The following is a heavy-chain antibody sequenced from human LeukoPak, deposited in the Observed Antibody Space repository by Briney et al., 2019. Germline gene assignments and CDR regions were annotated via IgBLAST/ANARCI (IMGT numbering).Heavy chain of an antibody. CDR3: ASRDVGVATYRIDY. CDR1: GFIFSSYS. Sequence: PGESLRLSCAASGFIFSSYSMNWVRQAPGKGLEWVSYISSSGSIIYYADSVKGRFTISRDNARNSLLLQMNSLRDEDTAVYYCASRDVGVATYRIDYWGRGTLVTVSS. CDR2: ISSSGSII. V-gene: IGHV3-48*02. D-gene: IGHD5-12*01. J-gene: IGHJ4*02.